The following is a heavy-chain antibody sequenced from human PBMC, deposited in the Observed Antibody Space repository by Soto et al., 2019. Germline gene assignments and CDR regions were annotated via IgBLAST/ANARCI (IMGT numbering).Heavy chain of an antibody. CDR1: GFTFSDYY. D-gene: IGHD3-22*01. Sequence: PGGSLILSCAASGFTFSDYYMSWIRQAPGKGLEWVSYISSSGSTIYYADSVKGRFTISRDNAKNSLYLQMNSLRAEDTAVYYCARDPGYDSSGRNEPWFDPWGQGTLVTVSS. V-gene: IGHV3-11*01. CDR3: ARDPGYDSSGRNEPWFDP. J-gene: IGHJ5*02. CDR2: ISSSGSTI.